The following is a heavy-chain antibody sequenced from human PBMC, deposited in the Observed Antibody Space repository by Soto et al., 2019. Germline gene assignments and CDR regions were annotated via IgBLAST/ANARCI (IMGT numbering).Heavy chain of an antibody. D-gene: IGHD3-3*02. V-gene: IGHV1-69*01. Sequence: QVQLVQSGAEVKKPGSSVKVSCKASGGTFSSYAISWVRQAPGQGLEWMGGIIPIFGTANYAQKFQGRVTITADESTSTAYMELSSMRSEDTAVYYCARAQSHRIFGVVITHWYFDLWGRGTLVTVSS. CDR1: GGTFSSYA. CDR2: IIPIFGTA. J-gene: IGHJ2*01. CDR3: ARAQSHRIFGVVITHWYFDL.